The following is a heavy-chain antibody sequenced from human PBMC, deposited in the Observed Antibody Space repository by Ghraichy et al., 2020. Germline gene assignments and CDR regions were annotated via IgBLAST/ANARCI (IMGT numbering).Heavy chain of an antibody. Sequence: GSLSLTCAVYGGSFSGYYWSWIRQPPGKGLEWIGEINHSGSTNYNPSLKSRVTISVDTSKNQFSLKLSSVTAADTAVYYCASSTVWGTWYFDLWGRGTLVTVSS. V-gene: IGHV4-34*01. J-gene: IGHJ2*01. D-gene: IGHD3-16*01. CDR2: INHSGST. CDR1: GGSFSGYY. CDR3: ASSTVWGTWYFDL.